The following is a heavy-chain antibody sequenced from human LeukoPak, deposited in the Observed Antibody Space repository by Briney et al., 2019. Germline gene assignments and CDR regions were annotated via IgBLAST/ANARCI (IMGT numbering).Heavy chain of an antibody. CDR1: RFTFSSYG. D-gene: IGHD6-6*01. CDR3: ARQGELAARPGWFMY. V-gene: IGHV3-33*01. J-gene: IGHJ4*02. CDR2: IWYDGSNK. Sequence: PGRSLRLSCAASRFTFSSYGMHWVRQAPGKGLEWVAVIWYDGSNKYYADSVKGRFTISRDNSKNTLYLQMNSLRAEDTAVYYCARQGELAARPGWFMYWGQGTLVTVSS.